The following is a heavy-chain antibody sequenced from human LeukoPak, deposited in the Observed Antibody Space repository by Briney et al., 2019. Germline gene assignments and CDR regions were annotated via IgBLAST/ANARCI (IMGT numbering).Heavy chain of an antibody. CDR1: GFTFSSYG. CDR3: AKDPDYGDYYFDY. J-gene: IGHJ4*02. D-gene: IGHD4-17*01. Sequence: GRSLRLSCAASGFTFSSYGMHWVRQAPGKGLEWVAVIWYDGSNKYYADSVKGRFTISRDNSKNTLYLQMNSLRAEDTAVYYCAKDPDYGDYYFDYWGQGTLVTVSS. V-gene: IGHV3-33*06. CDR2: IWYDGSNK.